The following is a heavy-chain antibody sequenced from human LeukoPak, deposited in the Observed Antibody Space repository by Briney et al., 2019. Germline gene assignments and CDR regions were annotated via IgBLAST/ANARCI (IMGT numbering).Heavy chain of an antibody. CDR3: TTDRVTCSDGNCYPYYFDS. CDR2: IKSTTDGGTT. D-gene: IGHD2-15*01. Sequence: GGSLRLSCAASGFTFSNAWMSWVRQAPGKGLEWVGHIKSTTDGGTTDYAAPVKGRFTISRDYSKNTLFLQMNSLKSEDTAVYYCTTDRVTCSDGNCYPYYFDSWGQGTLVTVSS. CDR1: GFTFSNAW. V-gene: IGHV3-15*01. J-gene: IGHJ4*02.